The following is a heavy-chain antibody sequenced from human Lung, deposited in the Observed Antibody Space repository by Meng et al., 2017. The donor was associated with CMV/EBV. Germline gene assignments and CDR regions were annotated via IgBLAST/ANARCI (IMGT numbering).Heavy chain of an antibody. J-gene: IGHJ5*02. CDR3: ARDRGEEIDP. D-gene: IGHD3-16*01. CDR2: IYSGGST. CDR1: GFTVSSNY. Sequence: GESXKISCAASGFTVSSNYMSWVRQAPGKGLEWVSVIYSGGSTYYADSVKGRFTISRDNSKNTLYLQMNSLRAEDTAVYYGARDRGEEIDPWGQGTLVTVSS. V-gene: IGHV3-66*02.